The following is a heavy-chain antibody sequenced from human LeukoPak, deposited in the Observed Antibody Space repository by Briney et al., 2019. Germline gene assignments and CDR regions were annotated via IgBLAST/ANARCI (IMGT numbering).Heavy chain of an antibody. Sequence: PSETLSLTCTVSGGSISNYYWGWIRQPPGMGLEWMGYIHFSGRTNYNPSLKSRVTMSVDTSNKQLSLKLTSMTAADTAVYYCARELGATEVNYGMDVWGHGTTVTVSS. CDR1: GGSISNYY. CDR3: ARELGATEVNYGMDV. CDR2: IHFSGRT. D-gene: IGHD5-12*01. V-gene: IGHV4-59*01. J-gene: IGHJ6*02.